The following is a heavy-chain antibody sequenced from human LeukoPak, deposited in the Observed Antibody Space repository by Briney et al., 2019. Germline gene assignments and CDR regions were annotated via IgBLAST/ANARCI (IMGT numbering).Heavy chain of an antibody. V-gene: IGHV3-23*01. J-gene: IGHJ4*02. CDR1: GFTFSSYA. CDR2: ISGSGGST. D-gene: IGHD4-17*01. CDR3: ARVYGDYTVGYFDY. Sequence: GGSLRLSCAASGFTFSSYALSWVRQAPGKGLEWVSGISGSGGSTYYADSVKGRFTISRDNSKNTLYLQMSSLRAEDMAVYYCARVYGDYTVGYFDYWGQGTLVTVSS.